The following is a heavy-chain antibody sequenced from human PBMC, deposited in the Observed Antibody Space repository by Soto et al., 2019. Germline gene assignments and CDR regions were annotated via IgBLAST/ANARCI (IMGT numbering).Heavy chain of an antibody. Sequence: QVQLVQSGAEVRKPGSSVKVSCKASGVTFSSYTISWVRQAPGQGLEWMGRIIPVLGVANYAPKFQGRLTIIADEPTSTVYMDLSSLRSEDTAMYAAGWLINGDSDVSDFWGQGTFITVSS. D-gene: IGHD5-12*01. J-gene: IGHJ3*01. CDR3: GWLINGDSDVSDF. CDR2: IIPVLGVA. CDR1: GVTFSSYT. V-gene: IGHV1-69*02.